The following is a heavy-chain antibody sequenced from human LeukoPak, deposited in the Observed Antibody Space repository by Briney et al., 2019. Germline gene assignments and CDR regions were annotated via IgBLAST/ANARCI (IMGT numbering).Heavy chain of an antibody. CDR2: INHSGST. CDR3: AGLPSRIVGAKSG. D-gene: IGHD1-26*01. V-gene: IGHV4-34*01. CDR1: GGSFSGYY. J-gene: IGHJ4*02. Sequence: KTSETLSLTCAVYGGSFSGYYWSWIRQPPGKGLEWIGEINHSGSTNYNPSLKSRVTIPVDTSQNQFSLNLSSVTAAETAVYYCAGLPSRIVGAKSGWGQGTLGPVSS.